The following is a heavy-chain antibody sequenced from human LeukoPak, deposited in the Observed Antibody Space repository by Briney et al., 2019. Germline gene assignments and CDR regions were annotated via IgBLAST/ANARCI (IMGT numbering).Heavy chain of an antibody. CDR3: AREKVVGITIFVVVITPYYYYYGVDV. J-gene: IGHJ6*02. V-gene: IGHV3-7*01. CDR1: GFTFSSYW. Sequence: WGSLRLSCAASGFTFSSYWMSWVRQAPGKGLEWVANIKQDGSEKYYVDSVKGRFTISRDNAKNSLYLQMNSLRAEDTAVYYCAREKVVGITIFVVVITPYYYYYGVDVWGQGTTVTASS. CDR2: IKQDGSEK. D-gene: IGHD3-3*01.